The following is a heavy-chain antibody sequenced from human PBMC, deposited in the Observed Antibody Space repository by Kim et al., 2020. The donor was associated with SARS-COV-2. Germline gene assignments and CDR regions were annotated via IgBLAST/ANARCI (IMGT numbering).Heavy chain of an antibody. V-gene: IGHV4-59*13. CDR2: IYYSGNT. CDR3: ARAYDFWTNFYTTSTPTECYYYGMDV. Sequence: SETLSLTCTVSGDSISSSYYWSWIRQPPGKGLEWIGYIYYSGNTNYNPSLKGRVTISLDTSKNQFSLKLASVHAADTAVYYCARAYDFWTNFYTTSTPTECYYYGMDVWGQGTTVTVSS. J-gene: IGHJ6*02. D-gene: IGHD3-3*01. CDR1: GDSISSSYY.